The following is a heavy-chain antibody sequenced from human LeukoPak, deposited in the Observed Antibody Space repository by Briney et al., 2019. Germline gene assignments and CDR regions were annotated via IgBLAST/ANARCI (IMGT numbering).Heavy chain of an antibody. J-gene: IGHJ5*02. D-gene: IGHD6-13*01. CDR1: GFTVSSNY. CDR3: ARDPHSWEYNWFDP. Sequence: GGSLRLSCAASGFTVSSNYMSWVRQAPGKGLEWVSSISSSSSYIYYADSVKGRFTISRDNAKNSLYLQMNSLRAEDTAVYYCARDPHSWEYNWFDPWGQGTLVTVSS. CDR2: ISSSSSYI. V-gene: IGHV3-21*01.